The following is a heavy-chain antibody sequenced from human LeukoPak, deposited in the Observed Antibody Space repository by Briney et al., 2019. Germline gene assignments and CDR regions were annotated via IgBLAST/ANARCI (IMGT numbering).Heavy chain of an antibody. D-gene: IGHD2-15*01. V-gene: IGHV4-34*12. Sequence: SETLSLTCAVSGGSFSGYYWSWLRQPPGKGLEWIGEVIDTGITNYNPSLQSRVTMSVDTSKNQFSLKLSSVTAADTAVYYEARERVVAATRPAFDIWGQGTMVTVSS. J-gene: IGHJ3*02. CDR1: GGSFSGYY. CDR2: VIDTGIT. CDR3: ARERVVAATRPAFDI.